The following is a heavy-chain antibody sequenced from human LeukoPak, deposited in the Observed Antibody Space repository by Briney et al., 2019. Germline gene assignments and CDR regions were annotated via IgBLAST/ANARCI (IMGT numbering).Heavy chain of an antibody. J-gene: IGHJ4*02. V-gene: IGHV3-74*01. Sequence: GGSLRLSCAASGFTFSSYWMHWVRQAPGKGLVWVSRINSGGSSTSYADSVKGRFTISRDNAKNTLYLQMNGLRAEDTAVYYCARGTIAATGYYYFDYWGQGTQVTVSS. CDR3: ARGTIAATGYYYFDY. D-gene: IGHD6-13*01. CDR2: INSGGSST. CDR1: GFTFSSYW.